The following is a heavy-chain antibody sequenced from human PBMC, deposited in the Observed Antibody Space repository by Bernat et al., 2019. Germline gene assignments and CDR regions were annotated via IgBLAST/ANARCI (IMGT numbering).Heavy chain of an antibody. CDR3: ARGVSGGGGSCNVDY. V-gene: IGHV3-66*01. D-gene: IGHD2-15*01. J-gene: IGHJ4*02. CDR2: IYRGGGT. CDR1: GFTVSSNY. Sequence: EVQLVESGGGLVQPGGSLRLSCAASGFTVSSNYLTWVRQAPGKGLEWFSVIYRGGGTYYADSVKGRFTISRDNSKNTLYLEMNSLRVEDTAVYYCARGVSGGGGSCNVDYWGQGTLVTVSS.